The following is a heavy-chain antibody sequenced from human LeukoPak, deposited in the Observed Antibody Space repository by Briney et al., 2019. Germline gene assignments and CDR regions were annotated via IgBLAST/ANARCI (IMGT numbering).Heavy chain of an antibody. D-gene: IGHD2-21*02. CDR2: IYHSGST. J-gene: IGHJ3*02. CDR3: ARDRASGAYCGGDCYSFGDDAFDI. V-gene: IGHV4-4*02. CDR1: GGSISSSNW. Sequence: SETLSLTCAVSGGSISSSNWWSWVRQPPGKGLEWIGEIYHSGSTNYNPSLKSRVTISVDKSKNQFSLKLSSVTAADTAVYYCARDRASGAYCGGDCYSFGDDAFDIWGQGTMVTVSS.